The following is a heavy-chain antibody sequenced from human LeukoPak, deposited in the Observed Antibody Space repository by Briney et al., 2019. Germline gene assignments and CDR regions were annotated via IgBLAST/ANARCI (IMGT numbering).Heavy chain of an antibody. Sequence: SETLSLTCAVYGGSFSGYYWSWIRQPPGKGLEWIGEINHSGSTNYNPSLKSRVTISVDTSKNQFSLKLSSVTAADTAVYYCARVRGRLSILNYYYYYGMDVWGQGTTVTVS. V-gene: IGHV4-34*01. CDR2: INHSGST. CDR3: ARVRGRLSILNYYYYYGMDV. D-gene: IGHD2-8*01. CDR1: GGSFSGYY. J-gene: IGHJ6*02.